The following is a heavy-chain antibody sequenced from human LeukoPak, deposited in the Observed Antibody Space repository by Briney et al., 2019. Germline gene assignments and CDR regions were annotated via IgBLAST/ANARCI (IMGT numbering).Heavy chain of an antibody. V-gene: IGHV1-46*01. J-gene: IGHJ4*02. CDR2: INPSGGST. Sequence: GASVKVSCKASGGTFSSYAISWVRQAPGQGLEWMGIINPSGGSTSYAQKFQGRVTMTRDTSTSTVYMELSSLRSEDTAVYYCAREVYYDSSGYLDYWGQGTLVTVSS. CDR1: GGTFSSYA. D-gene: IGHD3-22*01. CDR3: AREVYYDSSGYLDY.